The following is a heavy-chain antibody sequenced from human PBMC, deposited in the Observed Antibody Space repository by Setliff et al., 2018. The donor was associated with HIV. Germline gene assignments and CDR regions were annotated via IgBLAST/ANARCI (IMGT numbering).Heavy chain of an antibody. D-gene: IGHD4-4*01. V-gene: IGHV1-8*01. Sequence: GASVKVSCKASGYSFTTYDINWARQAPGQGLEWMGWADPNTGNAGYAEKVQGRVTMTTDTSTSTAYMELRSLRSEDTAVYYCARDAFDYTAYYYSYMDVWGKGTTVTVSS. J-gene: IGHJ6*03. CDR1: GYSFTTYD. CDR3: ARDAFDYTAYYYSYMDV. CDR2: ADPNTGNA.